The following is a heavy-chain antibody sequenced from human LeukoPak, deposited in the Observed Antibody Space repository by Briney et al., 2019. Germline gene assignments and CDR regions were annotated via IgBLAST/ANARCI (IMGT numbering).Heavy chain of an antibody. CDR3: ARDQSSSSSYYFDY. CDR2: ISYDGSNK. Sequence: GGSLRLSCAASGFTFSSYAMHWVRQAPGKGLEWVAVISYDGSNKYYADSVKGRFTISRDNSKNTLYLQVNSLRAEDTAVYYCARDQSSSSSYYFDYWGQGTLVTVPS. V-gene: IGHV3-30-3*01. J-gene: IGHJ4*02. CDR1: GFTFSSYA. D-gene: IGHD6-6*01.